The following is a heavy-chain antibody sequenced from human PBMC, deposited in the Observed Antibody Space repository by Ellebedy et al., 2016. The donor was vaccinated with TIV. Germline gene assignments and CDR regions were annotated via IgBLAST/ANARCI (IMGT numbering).Heavy chain of an antibody. Sequence: SVKVSCKASGGIFRNYAISWVRQAPGQGLEWMGGIIVIFGTTSYAPRFQGRVTITADESTTTSYMDLTSLRSEDTAIYFCASSATYTPTYFDNWGQGTLVSVSS. J-gene: IGHJ4*02. D-gene: IGHD1-26*01. CDR1: GGIFRNYA. CDR2: IIVIFGTT. V-gene: IGHV1-69*13. CDR3: ASSATYTPTYFDN.